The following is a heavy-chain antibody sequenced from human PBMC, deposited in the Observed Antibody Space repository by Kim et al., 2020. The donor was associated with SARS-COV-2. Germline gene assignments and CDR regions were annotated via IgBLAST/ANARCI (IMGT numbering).Heavy chain of an antibody. CDR1: GFTFTNYY. CDR3: ARDKVGARGIFELYAGMDV. Sequence: ASVKVSCKPSGFTFTNYYIHWVRQAPGRGLEWLGIINASGGSTRYGQQFQDRVTLTTDTSTGTVFMELNSLTSEDTAVYFCARDKVGARGIFELYAGMDVWGQGTTVTVS. D-gene: IGHD3-3*01. CDR2: INASGGST. V-gene: IGHV1-46*01. J-gene: IGHJ6*02.